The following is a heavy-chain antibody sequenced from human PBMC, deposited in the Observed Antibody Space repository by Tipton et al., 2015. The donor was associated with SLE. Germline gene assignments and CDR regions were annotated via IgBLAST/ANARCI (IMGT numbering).Heavy chain of an antibody. CDR2: IYYSGST. Sequence: LRLSCTVSGGSISSYYWSWIRQPPGKGLEWIGYIYYSGSTNYNPSLKSRVTITVDTSKNQFSLKLSSVPAADTAVYDCARARGRGYFQHWGQGTLVTVSS. CDR1: GGSISSYY. CDR3: ARARGRGYFQH. D-gene: IGHD3-10*01. J-gene: IGHJ1*01. V-gene: IGHV4-59*01.